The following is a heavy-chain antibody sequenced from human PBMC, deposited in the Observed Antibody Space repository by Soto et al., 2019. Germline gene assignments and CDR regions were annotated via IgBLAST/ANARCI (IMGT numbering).Heavy chain of an antibody. CDR3: ARMATSGTLNWFDP. Sequence: ASVKVSCKASGYTFTNYDISWVRQATGQGLEWMGWMNPNSANTGYAQKFQGRVSMTRDTSTNTAYMELSSLRSEDTAIYYCARMATSGTLNWFDPWGQGTLVTVSS. CDR2: MNPNSANT. CDR1: GYTFTNYD. D-gene: IGHD1-26*01. J-gene: IGHJ5*02. V-gene: IGHV1-8*01.